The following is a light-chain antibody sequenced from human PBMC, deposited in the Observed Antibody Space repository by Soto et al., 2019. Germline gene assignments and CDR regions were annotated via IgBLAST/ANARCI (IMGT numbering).Light chain of an antibody. CDR3: LLDFRYFWA. V-gene: IGKV1-6*01. CDR2: AAS. J-gene: IGKJ1*01. CDR1: QAIRTA. Sequence: AIHLTQSPSSLSASVGYSLTITCRASQAIRTALGWYQQKPGKVPKLLIYAASTLQSGVPSRYRGSGSGTDFTLTISSLQPEDFATYYCLLDFRYFWAFGQGTKVDIK.